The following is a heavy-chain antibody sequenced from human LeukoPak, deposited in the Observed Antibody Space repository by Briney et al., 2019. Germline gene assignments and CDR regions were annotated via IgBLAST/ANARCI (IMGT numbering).Heavy chain of an antibody. Sequence: GGSLRLSCAASGFTFSSYSMNWVRQAPGKGLEWVSSISSSSSYIYYADSVKGRFTISRDNAKNSLYLQMNSLRAEDTAVYYCAGDLSIAVAGGDYWGQGTLVTVSS. CDR2: ISSSSSYI. J-gene: IGHJ4*02. CDR3: AGDLSIAVAGGDY. D-gene: IGHD6-19*01. V-gene: IGHV3-21*01. CDR1: GFTFSSYS.